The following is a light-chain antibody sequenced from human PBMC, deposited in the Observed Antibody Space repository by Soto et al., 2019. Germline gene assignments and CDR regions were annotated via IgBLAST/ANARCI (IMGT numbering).Light chain of an antibody. CDR2: GAS. J-gene: IGKJ2*01. CDR1: QSVSSSY. V-gene: IGKV3-20*01. Sequence: EIVLTQSPGTLSLSPGERATLSCGASQSVSSSYLAWYQQKPGQAPRLLIYGASSRATGIPDRFSGSWSGTDFTLTISRLEPEDFAVYYCQQYGSSYTFGQGTKLEIK. CDR3: QQYGSSYT.